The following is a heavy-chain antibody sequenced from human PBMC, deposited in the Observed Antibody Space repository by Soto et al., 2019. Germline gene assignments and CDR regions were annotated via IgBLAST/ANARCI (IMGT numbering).Heavy chain of an antibody. D-gene: IGHD3-16*01. J-gene: IGHJ4*02. V-gene: IGHV1-69*06. CDR1: GGTFSSYA. CDR2: IIPIFGTA. Sequence: SVKVSCKASGGTFSSYAISWVRQAPGQGLEWMGGIIPIFGTANYAQKFQGRVTITADKSTSTAYMELSSLRSEDTAVYYCARDFRFNSGYFDYWGQGTLVTVS. CDR3: ARDFRFNSGYFDY.